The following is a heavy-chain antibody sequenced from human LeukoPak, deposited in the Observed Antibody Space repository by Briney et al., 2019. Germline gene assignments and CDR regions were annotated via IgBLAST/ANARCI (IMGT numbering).Heavy chain of an antibody. CDR2: IYYSGST. J-gene: IGHJ4*02. V-gene: IGHV4-59*08. Sequence: SETLSLTCTVSGGSMSSYYWGWIRQPPEKGLEWIGYIYYSGSTNYNPSLKSRVTISVDTSKNQFSLKLSSVTAADTAVYYCARHGSGWSRGYFDYWGQGTLVTVSS. D-gene: IGHD6-19*01. CDR1: GGSMSSYY. CDR3: ARHGSGWSRGYFDY.